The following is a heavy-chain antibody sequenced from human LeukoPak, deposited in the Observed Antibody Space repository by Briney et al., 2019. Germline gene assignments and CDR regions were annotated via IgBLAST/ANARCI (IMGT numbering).Heavy chain of an antibody. CDR3: ARGVYGDYGENWFDP. CDR1: GFTFSSYE. D-gene: IGHD4-17*01. Sequence: GGSLRLSCAASGFTFSSYEMNWVRQAPGKGLEWVSYISSSGSTIYYADSVKGRFTISRDNAKNSLYLQMNSLRAEDTAVYYCARGVYGDYGENWFDPWGQGTLVTVSS. CDR2: ISSSGSTI. J-gene: IGHJ5*02. V-gene: IGHV3-48*03.